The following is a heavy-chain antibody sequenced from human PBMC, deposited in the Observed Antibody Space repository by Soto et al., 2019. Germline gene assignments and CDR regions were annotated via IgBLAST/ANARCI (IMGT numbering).Heavy chain of an antibody. D-gene: IGHD3-3*01. J-gene: IGHJ5*01. CDR1: GFTFSRHA. V-gene: IGHV3-30*04. Sequence: QVQLVESGGGEVQPGGSLRLSCAASGFTFSRHAIHWVRLTPGRGLEWVLAISRDGSYIYYTDSVKGRFTVSRDNSKNTVSGQMNRLIRDDTALYFCARTRNGGVADSFDSWGQGTRVTVSS. CDR2: ISRDGSYI. CDR3: ARTRNGGVADSFDS.